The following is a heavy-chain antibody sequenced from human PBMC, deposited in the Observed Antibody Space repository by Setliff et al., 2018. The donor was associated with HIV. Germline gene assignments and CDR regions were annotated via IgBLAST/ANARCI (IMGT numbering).Heavy chain of an antibody. J-gene: IGHJ4*02. V-gene: IGHV3-74*01. CDR2: IYKDGRST. D-gene: IGHD3-16*01. Sequence: GGSLRLSCAASGFTFSNYWMHWVRQTPGKELDWVSRIYKDGRSTSYPDSVKGRFTISRDNARDTLFLQMNSLRVEETAVYYCVRDGDHYDFDYWGQGTLVNVSS. CDR3: VRDGDHYDFDY. CDR1: GFTFSNYW.